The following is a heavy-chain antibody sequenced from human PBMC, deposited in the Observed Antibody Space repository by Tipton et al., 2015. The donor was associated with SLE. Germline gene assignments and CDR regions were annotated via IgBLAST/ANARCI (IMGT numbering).Heavy chain of an antibody. CDR1: GYSISSVYY. J-gene: IGHJ4*02. D-gene: IGHD6-13*01. CDR3: ARVGSTFDY. V-gene: IGHV4-38-2*02. CDR2: IYHSGST. Sequence: TLSLTCSVSGYSISSVYYWGWIRQPPGEGVEWIGSIYHSGSTPYTPSLKSRVTISVDTSKNQLSLKLSSVTAAGTAVYYCARVGSTFDYWGQGTLVTVSS.